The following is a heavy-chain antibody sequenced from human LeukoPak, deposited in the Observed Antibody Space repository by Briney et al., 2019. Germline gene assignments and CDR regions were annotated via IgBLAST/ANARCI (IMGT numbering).Heavy chain of an antibody. J-gene: IGHJ4*02. V-gene: IGHV4-38-2*02. CDR3: ARRRAYSRRHEGARGSYYFDY. Sequence: PSETLSLTCTVSGYSISSGYYWGWIRQPPGKGLEWIGSIYHSGSTYYNPSLKSRVTISVDTSKNQFSLKLSSVTAADTAVYYCARRRAYSRRHEGARGSYYFDYWGQGTLVTVSS. D-gene: IGHD6-13*01. CDR1: GYSISSGYY. CDR2: IYHSGST.